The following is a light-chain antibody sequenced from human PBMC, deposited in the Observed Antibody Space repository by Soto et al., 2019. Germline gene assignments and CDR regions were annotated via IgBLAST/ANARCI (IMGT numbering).Light chain of an antibody. J-gene: IGKJ2*01. Sequence: EIVMTQSPATLSVSPGARATLSCRASQSVASNLAWYQHKPGQAPRLLIYGAYTRAAGSPARFSGSGSGTEFTLTINSLQSEDVAVYYCQQYSNWPQTFGQGTKLEIK. CDR3: QQYSNWPQT. V-gene: IGKV3-15*01. CDR2: GAY. CDR1: QSVASN.